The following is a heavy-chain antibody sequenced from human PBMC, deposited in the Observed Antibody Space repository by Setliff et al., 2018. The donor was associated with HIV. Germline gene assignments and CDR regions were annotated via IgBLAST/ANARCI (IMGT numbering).Heavy chain of an antibody. V-gene: IGHV3-7*01. D-gene: IGHD3-16*01. CDR3: ARLGPITTHTTYDY. Sequence: QPGGSLRLSCEASGFSFSTYSMSWVRRAPGKGLEWVATIKYDGSETYHVDSVKGRFTISRDNAKNSLYLQMNSLRAEDTAVYYCARLGPITTHTTYDYWGQGTLVTVSS. CDR2: IKYDGSET. CDR1: GFSFSTYS. J-gene: IGHJ4*02.